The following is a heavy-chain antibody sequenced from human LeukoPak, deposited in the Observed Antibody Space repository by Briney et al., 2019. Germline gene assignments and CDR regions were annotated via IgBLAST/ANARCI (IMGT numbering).Heavy chain of an antibody. CDR1: GFTFSSYS. V-gene: IGHV3-21*01. J-gene: IGHJ4*02. CDR2: ISSSSSYI. CDR3: ARDFGLSDYDFWSGYLEFDY. D-gene: IGHD3-3*01. Sequence: KPGGSLRLSCAASGFTFSSYSMNWVRQAPGKGLEWVSSISSSSSYIYYADSVKGRFTISRDNAKNSLYLQVNSLRAEDTAVYYCARDFGLSDYDFWSGYLEFDYWGQGTLVTVSS.